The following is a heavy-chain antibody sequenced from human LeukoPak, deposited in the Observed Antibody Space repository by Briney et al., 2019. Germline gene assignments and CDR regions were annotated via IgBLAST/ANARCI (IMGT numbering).Heavy chain of an antibody. CDR3: ARDPYGDYYH. D-gene: IGHD4-17*01. CDR1: GFTFSSYG. Sequence: QTGGSLRLSCAASGFTFSSYGMHWVRQAPGKGLEWVALIWYDGSNKYYADSVKGRLTISRDNSKNTLYLQMNSLRAEDTAVYYCARDPYGDYYHWGQGTLVTVSS. V-gene: IGHV3-33*01. CDR2: IWYDGSNK. J-gene: IGHJ4*02.